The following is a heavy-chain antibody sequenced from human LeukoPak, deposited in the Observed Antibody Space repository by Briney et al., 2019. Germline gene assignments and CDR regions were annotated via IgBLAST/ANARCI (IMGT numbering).Heavy chain of an antibody. Sequence: ASVKVSCKASGYTFTSYGISWVRQAPGQGLEWTGWISAYNGNTNYAQKLQGRVTMNPDTSTSTAYMELRSLRSDDTAVYYCARGYDILTGYSYWGQGTLVTVSS. CDR3: ARGYDILTGYSY. V-gene: IGHV1-18*01. D-gene: IGHD3-9*01. CDR1: GYTFTSYG. CDR2: ISAYNGNT. J-gene: IGHJ4*02.